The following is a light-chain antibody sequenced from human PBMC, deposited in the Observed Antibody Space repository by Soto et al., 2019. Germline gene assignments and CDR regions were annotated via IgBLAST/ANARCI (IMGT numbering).Light chain of an antibody. CDR2: LNRDGRH. CDR3: QTWGTGLVI. V-gene: IGLV4-69*01. J-gene: IGLJ2*01. CDR1: SGHSNYS. Sequence: QLVLTQSPSSPAYLVSSVKLTCTLSSGHSNYSIAWHQQQTENGPRYLRKLNRDGRHSKGDGIPNRFSGYSSGDGRYLTIYSLQSEDEADYYCQTWGTGLVICGGGTNLNVL.